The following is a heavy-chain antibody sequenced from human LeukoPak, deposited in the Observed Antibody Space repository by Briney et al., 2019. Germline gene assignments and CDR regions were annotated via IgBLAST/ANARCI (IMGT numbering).Heavy chain of an antibody. V-gene: IGHV1-69-2*01. CDR3: ATGDRITMIVVVPFQH. CDR1: GYTFTDYY. CDR2: VDPEDGET. D-gene: IGHD3-22*01. J-gene: IGHJ1*01. Sequence: ASVKVSCKVSGYTFTDYYMHWVQQAPGKGLEWMGLVDPEDGETIYAEKFQGRVTITADTSTDTAYMELSSLRSEDTAVYYCATGDRITMIVVVPFQHWGQSTLVTVSS.